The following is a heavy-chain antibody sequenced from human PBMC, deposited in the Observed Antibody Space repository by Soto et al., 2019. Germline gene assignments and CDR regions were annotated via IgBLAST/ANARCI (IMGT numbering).Heavy chain of an antibody. CDR2: IDPSDSYT. D-gene: IGHD3-9*01. J-gene: IGHJ3*01. CDR1: GYSFTSYW. Sequence: GESLKISCEGSGYSFTSYWISWVGQRPGKGLEWMGRIDPSDSYTNYSPSFQGHVTISADTSISTAYMELSRLRSDDTAVYYCARGSDPILSDYDLGHPDALDFWSQGTTVTVSS. V-gene: IGHV5-10-1*01. CDR3: ARGSDPILSDYDLGHPDALDF.